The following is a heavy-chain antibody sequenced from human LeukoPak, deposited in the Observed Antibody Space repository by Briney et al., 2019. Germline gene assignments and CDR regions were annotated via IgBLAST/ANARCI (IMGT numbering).Heavy chain of an antibody. Sequence: GGSLRLSCAASGFTFSSYAMSWVRQAPGKGLEWVSAFSGSGGDTYFADSVKGRFTISRDNSKNTLYLQMNSLRAEDTAVYYCAKSGYNRFDYWGQGTLVTVSS. CDR2: FSGSGGDT. J-gene: IGHJ4*02. CDR3: AKSGYNRFDY. D-gene: IGHD5-24*01. V-gene: IGHV3-23*01. CDR1: GFTFSSYA.